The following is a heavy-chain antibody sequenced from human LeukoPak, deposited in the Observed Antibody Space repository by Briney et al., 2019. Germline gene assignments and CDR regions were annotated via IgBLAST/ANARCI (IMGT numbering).Heavy chain of an antibody. V-gene: IGHV4-39*07. CDR3: ARESSGFGELLSYFDY. CDR2: IYYSGST. Sequence: SETLSLTCTVSGGSISSSSYYWGWIRQPPGKGLEWIGSIYYSGSTNYNPSLKSRVTISVDTSKNQFSLKLSSVTAADTAVYYCARESSGFGELLSYFDYWGQGTLVTVSS. J-gene: IGHJ4*02. D-gene: IGHD3-10*01. CDR1: GGSISSSSYY.